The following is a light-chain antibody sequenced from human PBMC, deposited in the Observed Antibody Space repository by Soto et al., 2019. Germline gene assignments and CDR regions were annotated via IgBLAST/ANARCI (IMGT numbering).Light chain of an antibody. CDR1: QGIRHY. Sequence: DIQMTQSPSSLSASLGDRVTITCRASQGIRHYLAWYQQKPGKVPRLLIYEASNLQSGVPSRFRGGGSGTDFTLTISSLQPEDVATYYCQQYNSHWTFGQGTKVDI. V-gene: IGKV1-27*01. CDR2: EAS. CDR3: QQYNSHWT. J-gene: IGKJ1*01.